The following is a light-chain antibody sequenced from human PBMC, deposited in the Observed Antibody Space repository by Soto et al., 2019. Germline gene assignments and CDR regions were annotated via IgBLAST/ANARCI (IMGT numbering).Light chain of an antibody. CDR1: QSVSRSY. Sequence: EIVLTQSPGTLSLSPGERATLSCRASQSVSRSYLAWYQQKTGQAPRLLIYGVSRRATGTPDRLSGSGSGTDFNLTISGLDPEDFAVYYCQKYDNSPMTCGQGTRLEIK. CDR2: GVS. V-gene: IGKV3-20*01. CDR3: QKYDNSPMT. J-gene: IGKJ5*01.